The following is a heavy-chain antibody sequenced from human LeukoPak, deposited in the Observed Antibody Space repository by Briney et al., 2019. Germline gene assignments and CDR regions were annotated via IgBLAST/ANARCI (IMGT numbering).Heavy chain of an antibody. CDR2: ISSSSSYI. CDR3: ASLRPHYDFWSGYYPPTH. D-gene: IGHD3-3*01. J-gene: IGHJ4*02. CDR1: GFTVSSNY. Sequence: PGGSLRLSCAASGFTVSSNYMSWVRQAPGKGLEWVSSISSSSSYIYYADSVKGRFTISRDNAKNSLYLQMNSLRAEDTAVYYCASLRPHYDFWSGYYPPTHWGQGTLVTVSS. V-gene: IGHV3-21*01.